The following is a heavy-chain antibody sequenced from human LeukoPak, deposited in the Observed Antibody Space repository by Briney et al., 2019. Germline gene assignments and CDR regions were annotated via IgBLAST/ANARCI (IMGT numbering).Heavy chain of an antibody. CDR1: GFTFSSYG. V-gene: IGHV3-21*04. J-gene: IGHJ3*02. Sequence: GGSLRLSCAASGFTFSSYGMHWVRQAPGKGLEWVSSLSTSSIYIYYADSVKGRFTISRDNAKNSLYLQMNSLRAEDMALYYCTKGLLAVVTHSFDIWGQGTMVTVSS. D-gene: IGHD4-23*01. CDR2: LSTSSIYI. CDR3: TKGLLAVVTHSFDI.